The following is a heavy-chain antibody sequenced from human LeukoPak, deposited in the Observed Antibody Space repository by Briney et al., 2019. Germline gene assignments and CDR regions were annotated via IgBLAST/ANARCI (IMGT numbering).Heavy chain of an antibody. CDR3: ASTRVYGSGSYYRYYYMDV. CDR2: INHSGST. CDR1: GGSFSGYY. V-gene: IGHV4-34*01. D-gene: IGHD3-10*01. Sequence: SETLSLTCAVSGGSFSGYYWSWIRQPPGKGLEWIGEINHSGSTNYNPSLKSRVTISVDTSKNQFSLKLSSVTAAATAVYYCASTRVYGSGSYYRYYYMDVWGKGTTVTVSS. J-gene: IGHJ6*03.